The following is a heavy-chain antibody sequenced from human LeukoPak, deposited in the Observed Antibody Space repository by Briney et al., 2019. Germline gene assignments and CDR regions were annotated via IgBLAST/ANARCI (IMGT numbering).Heavy chain of an antibody. Sequence: PSETLSLTCAVSGGSVNSGSYYWSWIRQHPGKGLEWIGYIYYTGITNYNPSLKSRVTISVDTSKNQFSLKLSSVTAADTAVYYCARFLVIGAFDIWGQGTMVTVSS. V-gene: IGHV4-61*01. D-gene: IGHD3-22*01. CDR1: GGSVNSGSYY. CDR3: ARFLVIGAFDI. CDR2: IYYTGIT. J-gene: IGHJ3*02.